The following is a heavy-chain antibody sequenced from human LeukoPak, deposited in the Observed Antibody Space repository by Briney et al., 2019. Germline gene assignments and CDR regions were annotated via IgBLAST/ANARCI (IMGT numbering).Heavy chain of an antibody. V-gene: IGHV1-69*13. D-gene: IGHD3-22*01. Sequence: ASVKVSCKASGGTFSSYAISWVRQAPGQGLEWMGGIIPIFGTANYAQKFQGRVTITADESTSTAYMELSSLRSEDTAVYYCAMGDSSGYYEGVDYWGQGTLVTVSS. CDR2: IIPIFGTA. CDR1: GGTFSSYA. J-gene: IGHJ4*02. CDR3: AMGDSSGYYEGVDY.